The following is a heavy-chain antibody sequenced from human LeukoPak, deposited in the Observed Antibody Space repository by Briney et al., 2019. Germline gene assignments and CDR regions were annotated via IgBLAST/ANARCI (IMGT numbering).Heavy chain of an antibody. CDR3: AREHCTNGVCYTANWFDP. CDR2: IYYSGST. Sequence: PSETLSLTCTVSGGSISSGDYYWSWIHQPPGKGLEWIGYIYYSGSTYYNPSLKSRVTISVDTSKNQFSLKLSSVTAADTAVYYCAREHCTNGVCYTANWFDPWGQGTLVTASS. V-gene: IGHV4-30-4*01. J-gene: IGHJ5*02. D-gene: IGHD2-8*01. CDR1: GGSISSGDYY.